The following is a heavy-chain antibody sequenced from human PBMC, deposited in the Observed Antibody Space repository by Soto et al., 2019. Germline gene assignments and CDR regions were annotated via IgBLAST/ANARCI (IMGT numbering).Heavy chain of an antibody. CDR3: VASLAASGLNWLDP. D-gene: IGHD6-13*01. Sequence: ETLYLTCIVSGGSISEKYWNWVRQPPGKGLEWIGLIFANGHTDYNPSLKSRVTMSVDASKNQFSLRLTSMTAADTAVYYCVASLAASGLNWLDPWGRGTPVTVSS. J-gene: IGHJ5*02. V-gene: IGHV4-4*07. CDR1: GGSISEKY. CDR2: IFANGHT.